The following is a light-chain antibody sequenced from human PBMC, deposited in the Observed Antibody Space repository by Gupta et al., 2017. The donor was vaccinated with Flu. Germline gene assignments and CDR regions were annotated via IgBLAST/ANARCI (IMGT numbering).Light chain of an antibody. V-gene: IGLV1-36*01. CDR2: YDD. CDR3: AAWDDSLNGLYV. Sequence: SSNIGNNAVNWYQQRPGKAPKLLIYYDDVLPSGVSDRFSGSKSGTSASLAISGLQSEDEADYYCAAWDDSLNGLYVFGTGTKVTVL. J-gene: IGLJ1*01. CDR1: SSNIGNNA.